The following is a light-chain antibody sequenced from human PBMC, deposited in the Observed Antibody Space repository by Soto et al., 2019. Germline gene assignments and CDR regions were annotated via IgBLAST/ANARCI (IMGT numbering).Light chain of an antibody. CDR2: GAS. CDR1: KSFIHSF. V-gene: IGKV3-20*01. J-gene: IGKJ1*01. CDR3: QQYNNWPPWT. Sequence: IALTDSPDTLSLFGGERAKLSFRASKSFIHSFLAWYQQQPGQAPRLLIYGASSRATGIPDRISGSGSGTDFTPTIGRLEPEDFAVYYCQQYNNWPPWTFGKGTTVDIK.